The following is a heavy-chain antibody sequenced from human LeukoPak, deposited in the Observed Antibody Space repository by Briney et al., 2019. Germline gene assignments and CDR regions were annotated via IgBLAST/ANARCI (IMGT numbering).Heavy chain of an antibody. V-gene: IGHV5-51*01. Sequence: GESLKISFKGSGYSFTSYWIGWVRQMPGKGLEWMGIIYPGDSDTRYSPSFQGQVTISADKSIRTAYLQWSSLTASDTAMYYCARRLGYCSSTSCYKYYFDYWGQGTLVTVSS. CDR2: IYPGDSDT. CDR1: GYSFTSYW. CDR3: ARRLGYCSSTSCYKYYFDY. D-gene: IGHD2-2*02. J-gene: IGHJ4*02.